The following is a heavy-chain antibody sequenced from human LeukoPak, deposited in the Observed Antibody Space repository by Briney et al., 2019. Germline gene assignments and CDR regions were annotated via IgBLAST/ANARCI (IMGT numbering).Heavy chain of an antibody. J-gene: IGHJ5*02. V-gene: IGHV3-48*03. D-gene: IGHD6-19*01. Sequence: PGGSQRLSCAGSVLTFNNYEMNWVRQAPAERLEWASYISSSRSNIYYPVSAEGRFTISRDNTKISLYLKMDSLRAEDTAVYYCASDTAYSSGGDPWGQGTLVTVSS. CDR3: ASDTAYSSGGDP. CDR2: ISSSRSNI. CDR1: VLTFNNYE.